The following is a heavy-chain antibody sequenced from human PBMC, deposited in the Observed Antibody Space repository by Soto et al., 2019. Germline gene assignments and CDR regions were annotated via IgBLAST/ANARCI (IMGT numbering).Heavy chain of an antibody. CDR3: AGGKAVAAPSC. V-gene: IGHV4-34*01. D-gene: IGHD6-19*01. J-gene: IGHJ6*02. CDR1: GRSFSGYY. CDR2: INHSGST. Sequence: SETLSLTCAVYGRSFSGYYWSWIRQPPGKGLEWIGEINHSGSTNYNPSLKSRVTISVDTSKNQFSLKLSSVTAADTAVYYCAGGKAVAAPSCWGQGTTVTVSS.